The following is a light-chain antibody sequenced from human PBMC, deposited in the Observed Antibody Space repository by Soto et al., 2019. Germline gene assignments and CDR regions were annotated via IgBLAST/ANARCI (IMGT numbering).Light chain of an antibody. CDR2: EVT. CDR1: ISDVGGYNF. J-gene: IGLJ1*01. V-gene: IGLV2-8*01. Sequence: QSLLTQPPSASGSRGQSFAISCTGTISDVGGYNFVSWYQQHPGKTPKLMIYEVTKRPSGVPDRFSGSKSGNTASLTVSGLQAEDEADYYRLSYAGNHIYVFGSGTKVTVL. CDR3: LSYAGNHIYV.